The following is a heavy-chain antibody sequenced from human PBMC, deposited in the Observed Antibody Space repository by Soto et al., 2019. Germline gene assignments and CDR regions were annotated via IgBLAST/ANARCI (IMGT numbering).Heavy chain of an antibody. D-gene: IGHD1-26*01. CDR1: GFTFSSYA. CDR3: AREGHGLGATDI. Sequence: GGSLRLSCAASGFTFSSYAMHWVRQAPGKGLEWVANIKQDGSEKYYVDSVKGRFTISRDNAKNSLYLQMNSLRAEDTAVYYCAREGHGLGATDIWGQGTMVTVSS. J-gene: IGHJ3*02. V-gene: IGHV3-7*01. CDR2: IKQDGSEK.